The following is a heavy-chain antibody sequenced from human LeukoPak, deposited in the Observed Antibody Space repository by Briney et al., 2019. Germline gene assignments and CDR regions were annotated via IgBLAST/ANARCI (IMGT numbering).Heavy chain of an antibody. CDR2: IRYDGSNK. J-gene: IGHJ4*02. Sequence: GGSLRLSCAASGFTFSSYGMHWVRQAPGKGLEWAAFIRYDGSNKYYADSVKGRFTISRDNSKNTLYLQMNSLRAEDTAVYYCAKDGQFGELNFDYWGQGTLVTVSS. V-gene: IGHV3-30*02. CDR1: GFTFSSYG. D-gene: IGHD3-10*01. CDR3: AKDGQFGELNFDY.